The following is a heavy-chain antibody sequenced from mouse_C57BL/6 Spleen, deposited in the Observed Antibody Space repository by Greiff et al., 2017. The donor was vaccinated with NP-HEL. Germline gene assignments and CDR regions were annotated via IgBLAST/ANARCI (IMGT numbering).Heavy chain of an antibody. CDR3: ARGGSSYRYWYFDV. V-gene: IGHV1-61*01. Sequence: VQLQQPGAELVRPGSSVKLSCKASGYTFTSYWMDWVKQRPGQGLEWIGNIYPSDSETHYNQKFKDKATLTVDKSSSTAYMQLSSLTSEDSAVYYCARGGSSYRYWYFDVWGTGTTVTVSS. J-gene: IGHJ1*03. CDR2: IYPSDSET. CDR1: GYTFTSYW. D-gene: IGHD1-1*01.